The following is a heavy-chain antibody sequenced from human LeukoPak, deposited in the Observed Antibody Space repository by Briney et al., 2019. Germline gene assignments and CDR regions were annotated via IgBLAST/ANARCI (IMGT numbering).Heavy chain of an antibody. CDR1: GFTFSSYA. D-gene: IGHD1-26*01. CDR2: ISGSGGST. Sequence: GGSLRLSCAASGFTFSSYAMSWVRQAPGKGLEWVSAISGSGGSTYYADSVKGRFTITRDNSKNTLYLQMNSLRAEDTAVYYCAKAYAGATKDYYYYGMDVWGQGTTVTVSS. J-gene: IGHJ6*02. V-gene: IGHV3-23*01. CDR3: AKAYAGATKDYYYYGMDV.